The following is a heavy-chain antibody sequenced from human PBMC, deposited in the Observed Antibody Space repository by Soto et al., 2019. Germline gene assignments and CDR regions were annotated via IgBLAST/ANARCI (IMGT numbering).Heavy chain of an antibody. J-gene: IGHJ4*02. CDR2: TSNSGST. CDR3: ARGGGSTKVDY. CDR1: GGSITSSGYY. V-gene: IGHV4-31*03. D-gene: IGHD2-2*01. Sequence: QVQLQESGPGLVKPSQTLSLTCTVSGGSITSSGYYWSWIRQHPGEGLEWIGFTSNSGSTSYNPSLKSRVTISVDTSSNHFSLNLKSVTAAETAVYYCARGGGSTKVDYWGQGTLVTVSP.